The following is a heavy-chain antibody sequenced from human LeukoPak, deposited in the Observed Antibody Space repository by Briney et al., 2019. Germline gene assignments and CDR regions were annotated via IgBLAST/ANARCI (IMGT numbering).Heavy chain of an antibody. CDR3: TTDPGYSGYDYGLHFDY. Sequence: SGGSLRLSCAASGFTFTNAWMSWVCQAPGKGLEWVGRIKSKSDGGTTDYAAPVKGRFTISRDDSKNTLYLQMNSLKTEDTAVYYCTTDPGYSGYDYGLHFDYWGQGTLVTVSS. J-gene: IGHJ4*02. D-gene: IGHD5-12*01. V-gene: IGHV3-15*01. CDR2: IKSKSDGGTT. CDR1: GFTFTNAW.